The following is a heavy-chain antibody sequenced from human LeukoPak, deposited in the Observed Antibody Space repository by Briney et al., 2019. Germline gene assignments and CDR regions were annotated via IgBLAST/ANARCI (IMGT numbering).Heavy chain of an antibody. CDR1: GFTFSSYW. Sequence: GSLRLSCAASGFTFSSYWMSWVRQAPGKGLEWVANIKQDGSEKYYVDSVKGRFTISRDNAKNSLYLQMNSLRAEDTAVYYCARVKSGVTSSYYYYYMDVWGKGTTVTVSS. CDR2: IKQDGSEK. V-gene: IGHV3-7*01. D-gene: IGHD3-10*01. CDR3: ARVKSGVTSSYYYYYMDV. J-gene: IGHJ6*03.